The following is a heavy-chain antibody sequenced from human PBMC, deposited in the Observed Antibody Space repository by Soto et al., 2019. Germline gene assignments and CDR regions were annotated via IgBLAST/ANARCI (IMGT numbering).Heavy chain of an antibody. CDR2: ISANFGTT. J-gene: IGHJ5*02. V-gene: IGHV1-69*05. Sequence: SVKVSCKASGGTFSSYAISWVRQAPGQGLEWMGGISANFGTTNYAQKLQGRVTMTTDTSTSTAYMELRSLRSDDTAVYYCARYCSSTSCYADWFDPWGQGTLVTVSS. CDR1: GGTFSSYA. D-gene: IGHD2-2*01. CDR3: ARYCSSTSCYADWFDP.